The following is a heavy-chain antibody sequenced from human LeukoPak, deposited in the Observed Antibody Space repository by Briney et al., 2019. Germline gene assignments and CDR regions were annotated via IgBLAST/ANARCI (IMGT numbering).Heavy chain of an antibody. CDR3: AKDRSEDSSGYYYYYYYGMDV. V-gene: IGHV3-9*01. CDR1: GFTFDDYA. D-gene: IGHD3-22*01. Sequence: SLRLSCAASGFTFDDYAMHWVRQAPGKGLEWVSGISWNSGSIGYADSVKGRFTISRDNAKNSLYLQMNSLRAEDTALYYCAKDRSEDSSGYYYYYYYGMDVWGQGTTVTVSS. CDR2: ISWNSGSI. J-gene: IGHJ6*02.